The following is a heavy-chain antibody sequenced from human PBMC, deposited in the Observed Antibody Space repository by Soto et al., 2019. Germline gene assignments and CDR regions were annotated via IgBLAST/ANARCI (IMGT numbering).Heavy chain of an antibody. D-gene: IGHD6-13*01. CDR1: GFIFSSYP. CDR2: ISGGGDRT. CDR3: ARAPSDRSNWYTFAF. J-gene: IGHJ4*02. V-gene: IGHV3-23*01. Sequence: QPGGSLRLSCAASGFIFSSYPMNWVRQAPGKGLEWVSSISGGGDRTYYADSVRGRFTISRDNSKNTLFMQMNSLRGEDTAIYYCARAPSDRSNWYTFAFWGQGTQVTVSS.